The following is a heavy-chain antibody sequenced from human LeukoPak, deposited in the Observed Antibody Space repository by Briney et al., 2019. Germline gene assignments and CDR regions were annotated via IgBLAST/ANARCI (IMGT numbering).Heavy chain of an antibody. CDR2: IYPGDSDT. CDR3: ARLVGDSSGYYDYFDY. D-gene: IGHD3-22*01. J-gene: IGHJ4*02. Sequence: GESLKISCKGSGYSFTNYWIGWVRQMPGEGLEWMGIIYPGDSDTSYSPSFQGQVTISADKSISTAYLQWSSLKASDTAMYYCARLVGDSSGYYDYFDYWGQGTLVTVSS. V-gene: IGHV5-51*01. CDR1: GYSFTNYW.